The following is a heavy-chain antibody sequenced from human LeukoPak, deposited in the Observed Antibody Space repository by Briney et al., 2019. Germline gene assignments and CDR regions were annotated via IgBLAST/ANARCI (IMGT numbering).Heavy chain of an antibody. CDR3: ARQIVGDYYDSSFVVY. CDR2: IYYSGST. V-gene: IGHV4-39*01. CDR1: GGSISSSSYY. J-gene: IGHJ4*02. D-gene: IGHD3-22*01. Sequence: KPSETLSLTCTVSGGSISSSSYYWGWIRQPPGKGLEWIGSIYYSGSTYYNPSLKSRVTISVDTSKNQFSLKLSSVTAADTAVYYCARQIVGDYYDSSFVVYSGRGTLVTVSS.